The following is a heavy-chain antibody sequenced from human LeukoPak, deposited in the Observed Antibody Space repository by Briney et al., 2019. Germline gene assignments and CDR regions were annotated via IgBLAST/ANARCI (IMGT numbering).Heavy chain of an antibody. J-gene: IGHJ5*02. CDR3: ARHGGYSSFRFHLRSRNWFDP. V-gene: IGHV4-59*08. Sequence: SETLSLTCTGSGGSISSYYWSWIRQPPGKGLEWVGDIYYSGSTNYNPSLKSRVTISVDTSKNQFSLKLSSVTAADTAVYYCARHGGYSSFRFHLRSRNWFDPWGQGTLVTVSS. D-gene: IGHD6-13*01. CDR2: IYYSGST. CDR1: GGSISSYY.